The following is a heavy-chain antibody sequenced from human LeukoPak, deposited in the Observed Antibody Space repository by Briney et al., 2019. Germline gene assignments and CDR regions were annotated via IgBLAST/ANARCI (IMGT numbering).Heavy chain of an antibody. CDR1: GFTFSSYG. J-gene: IGHJ3*02. V-gene: IGHV3-30*18. Sequence: AGGSLRLSCAASGFTFSSYGMHWVRQAPGKGLEWVAVISYDGSNKYYADSVKGRFTISRDNSKNTLYLQMNSLRAEDTAVYYCAKHGPPDAFDIWGQGTMVTVSS. CDR3: AKHGPPDAFDI. CDR2: ISYDGSNK.